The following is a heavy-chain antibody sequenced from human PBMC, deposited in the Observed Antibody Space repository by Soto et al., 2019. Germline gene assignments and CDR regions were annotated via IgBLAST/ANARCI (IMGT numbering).Heavy chain of an antibody. CDR3: AKEADISGYHPDY. CDR2: ISYGGNNI. CDR1: GFTFSRYA. Sequence: GGSLRLSCAASGFTFSRYAMHWVRQAPAKGLEWVAVISYGGNNIQYTDSVKGWSTISRDNSKNTLYLQVNSLRAEDTAVYYCAKEADISGYHPDYWGQGTQVTVSS. D-gene: IGHD3-22*01. J-gene: IGHJ4*02. V-gene: IGHV3-30-3*01.